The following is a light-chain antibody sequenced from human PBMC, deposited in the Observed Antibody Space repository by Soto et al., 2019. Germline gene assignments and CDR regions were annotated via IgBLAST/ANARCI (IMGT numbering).Light chain of an antibody. CDR2: DVS. V-gene: IGLV2-11*01. Sequence: QSALTQPRSVSGSPGQSVTISCTGTSSDVGGFTYVSWYQQHPGKAPKLMIYDVSKRPSGVPDRFSGSKSGNTASLTISGLQAEDEADYYCSSYTSSSTRVFGGGTKLTVL. CDR1: SSDVGGFTY. J-gene: IGLJ3*02. CDR3: SSYTSSSTRV.